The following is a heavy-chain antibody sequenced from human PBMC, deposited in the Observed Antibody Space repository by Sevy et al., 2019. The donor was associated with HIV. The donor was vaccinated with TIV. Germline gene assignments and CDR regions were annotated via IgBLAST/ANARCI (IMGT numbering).Heavy chain of an antibody. V-gene: IGHV3-33*01. D-gene: IGHD3-22*01. CDR1: GFTFSNYG. CDR3: ARGGDFNDRSAKRDFDY. CDR2: IWNDGSNK. J-gene: IGHJ4*02. Sequence: SLRLSCAASGFTFSNYGMHWVRQAPGKGLEWVAVIWNDGSNKYYADSVKGRFTISRDNFKNTLYLQMNSLRVEDTAVYFCARGGDFNDRSAKRDFDYWGQGTLVTVSS.